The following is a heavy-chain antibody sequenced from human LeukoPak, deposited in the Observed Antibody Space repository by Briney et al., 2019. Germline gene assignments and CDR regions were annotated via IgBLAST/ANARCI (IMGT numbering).Heavy chain of an antibody. CDR2: MYYSGST. Sequence: TSETLSLTCAVYGGSFSGYYWSWIRQPPGKGLEWIGSMYYSGSTYYNPSLKSRVTISIDTSKNQFALKMTSVTAADTAVYYCARPDEKGIAAAGGFDYWGPGTLVTVSS. D-gene: IGHD6-13*01. J-gene: IGHJ4*02. V-gene: IGHV4-34*01. CDR3: ARPDEKGIAAAGGFDY. CDR1: GGSFSGYY.